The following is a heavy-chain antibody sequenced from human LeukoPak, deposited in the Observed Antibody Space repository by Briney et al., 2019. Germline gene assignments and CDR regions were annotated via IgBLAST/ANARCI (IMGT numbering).Heavy chain of an antibody. V-gene: IGHV4-34*01. CDR1: GGSFSGYY. CDR2: INHSGST. J-gene: IGHJ2*01. CDR3: ARLAQNRGRYFDL. Sequence: KPSETLSLTCAVYGGSFSGYYWSWIRQPPGKGLEWIGEINHSGSTNYNPSLKSRVTISVDPSENQFSLKLSSVTAADTAVYYCARLAQNRGRYFDLWGRGTLVTVSS. D-gene: IGHD2/OR15-2a*01.